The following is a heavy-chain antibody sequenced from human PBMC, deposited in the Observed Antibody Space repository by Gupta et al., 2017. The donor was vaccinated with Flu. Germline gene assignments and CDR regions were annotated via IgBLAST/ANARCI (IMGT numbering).Heavy chain of an antibody. V-gene: IGHV3-74*01. Sequence: EVQLLESGGGLVQPGGSLRLSCAASGFTFSGYWMHWVCQAPGKGLMWLSRINNDGTATTYVDSVKGRFTISRDNAKNTVYLQMNSLRADDTAMYYCARDIYYNSVDSWGQGTPVTVSS. D-gene: IGHD3-10*01. CDR1: GFTFSGYW. CDR2: INNDGTAT. J-gene: IGHJ4*02. CDR3: ARDIYYNSVDS.